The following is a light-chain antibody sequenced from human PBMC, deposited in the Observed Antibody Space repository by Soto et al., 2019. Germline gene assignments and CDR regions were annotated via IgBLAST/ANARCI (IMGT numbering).Light chain of an antibody. CDR1: DSGSKG. V-gene: IGLV3-21*01. CDR2: SDT. Sequence: SYELTQLPSVSVAPGKTASLSCWGNDSGSKGVHWYQQKPGQAPVLVLYSDTDLPPVNTERFSGSNSANWATRTIGRVEAWDEADSYWQLWDRGRAHVVCGGGTTVNVL. CDR3: QLWDRGRAHVV. J-gene: IGLJ2*01.